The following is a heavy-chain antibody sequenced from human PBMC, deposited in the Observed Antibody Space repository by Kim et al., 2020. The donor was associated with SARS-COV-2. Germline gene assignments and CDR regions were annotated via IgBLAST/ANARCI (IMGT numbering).Heavy chain of an antibody. CDR3: ARFAFDKLGNSYYFDY. Sequence: GESLKISCKGSGYSFTSYWISWVRQMPGKGLEWMGRIDPSDSYTNYSPSFQGHVTISADKSISTAYLQWSSLKASDTAMYYCARFAFDKLGNSYYFDYWGQGTLVTVSS. D-gene: IGHD3-16*01. V-gene: IGHV5-10-1*01. J-gene: IGHJ4*02. CDR2: IDPSDSYT. CDR1: GYSFTSYW.